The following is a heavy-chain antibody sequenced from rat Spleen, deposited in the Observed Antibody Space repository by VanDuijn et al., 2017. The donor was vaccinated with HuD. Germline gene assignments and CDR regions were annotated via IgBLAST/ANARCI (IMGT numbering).Heavy chain of an antibody. Sequence: EVQLVESGGGLVQPGRSLKFSCAASGFTFSDYNMAWVRQAPKKGLEWVATITYDGSGTYYRDSVKGRFTISRDNAENTVFLQMNSLRSEDTATYYCAVSGFGYWGQGVMVTVSS. J-gene: IGHJ2*01. V-gene: IGHV5-7*01. CDR1: GFTFSDYN. CDR2: ITYDGSGT. CDR3: AVSGFGY. D-gene: IGHD4-4*01.